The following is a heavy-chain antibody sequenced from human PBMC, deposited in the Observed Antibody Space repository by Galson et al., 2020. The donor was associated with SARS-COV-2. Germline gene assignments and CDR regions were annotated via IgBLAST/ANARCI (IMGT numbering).Heavy chain of an antibody. CDR2: MNPHSGNT. V-gene: IGHV1-8*01. CDR3: ARSYDDFATWFDP. J-gene: IGHJ5*02. Sequence: ASVKVSCKASGYTFTSYEINWMRQAPGQGLEWMGWMNPHSGNTGYAQKFQGRVTMTRTTSISTAYMELNSLTSEDTAVYYCARSYDDFATWFDPWGQGTLVTVSS. CDR1: GYTFTSYE. D-gene: IGHD4-17*01.